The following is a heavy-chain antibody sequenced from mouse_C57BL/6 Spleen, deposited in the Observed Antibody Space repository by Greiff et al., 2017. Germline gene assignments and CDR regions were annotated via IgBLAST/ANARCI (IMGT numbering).Heavy chain of an antibody. V-gene: IGHV1-53*01. CDR3: ARSHYYGSLAWFAD. Sequence: QVQLQQPGTELVKPGASVKLSCKASGYTFTSYWMHWVKQRPGQGLEWIGNINPSNGGTNYNEKFKSKATLTVDKSSSTAYMQLSSLTSEDSAVYYCARSHYYGSLAWFADWGQGALVTVAA. J-gene: IGHJ3*01. D-gene: IGHD1-1*01. CDR1: GYTFTSYW. CDR2: INPSNGGT.